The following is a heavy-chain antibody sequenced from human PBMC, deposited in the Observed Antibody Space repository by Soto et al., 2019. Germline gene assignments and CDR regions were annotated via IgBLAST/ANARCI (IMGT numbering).Heavy chain of an antibody. Sequence: GGSLRLSCAASGFTFSSYGMHWVRQAPGKGLEWVAVISYDGSNKYYADSVKGRFTISRDNSKNTLYLQMNSLRAEDTAVYYCAKDVDSSGYYYAWQDYWGQGTLVTVSS. J-gene: IGHJ4*02. V-gene: IGHV3-30*18. CDR3: AKDVDSSGYYYAWQDY. D-gene: IGHD3-22*01. CDR2: ISYDGSNK. CDR1: GFTFSSYG.